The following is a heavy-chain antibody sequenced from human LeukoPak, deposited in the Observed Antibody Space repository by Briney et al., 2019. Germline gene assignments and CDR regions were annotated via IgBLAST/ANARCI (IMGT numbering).Heavy chain of an antibody. CDR1: GGSISSSSYY. D-gene: IGHD2-2*02. CDR2: IYYSGST. J-gene: IGHJ4*02. V-gene: IGHV4-39*01. Sequence: PSETLSLTCTVSGGSISSSSYYWGWIRQPPGKGLEWIGSIYYSGSTYYNPSLKSRVTISVDTSKNQFSLKLSSVTAADTAVYYCARVQLGRFRVGYCSSTSCYTYFDYWGQGTLVTVSS. CDR3: ARVQLGRFRVGYCSSTSCYTYFDY.